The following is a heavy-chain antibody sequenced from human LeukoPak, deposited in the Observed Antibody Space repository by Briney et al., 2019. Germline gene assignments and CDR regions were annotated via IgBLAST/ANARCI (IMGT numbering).Heavy chain of an antibody. CDR2: LYSGGST. J-gene: IGHJ3*02. V-gene: IGHV3-66*02. D-gene: IGHD3-22*01. CDR1: GFTVSTSY. Sequence: GGSLRLSCAASGFTVSTSYMGWVRQAPGKGLEWGSVLYSGGSTYYPDSVKGRFTISRDNSQNTLYLQMDSLRPEDTAVYYCARLSDSSTYGAFDIWGHGTMVTVSS. CDR3: ARLSDSSTYGAFDI.